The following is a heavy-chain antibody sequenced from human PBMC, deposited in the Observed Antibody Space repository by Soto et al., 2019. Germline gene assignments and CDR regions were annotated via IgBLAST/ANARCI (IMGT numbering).Heavy chain of an antibody. CDR3: TRDGRGLGRLSLFEY. V-gene: IGHV3-53*01. CDR2: IYSGETT. Sequence: RGSLRLSCGASGFNVNSDYMNWVRQTRGKGLEWVASIYSGETTYYADFVRGRFTISSDKSKNTLYFQLSSLRIEDTAVYYCTRDGRGLGRLSLFEYWGQGVLVTVSS. J-gene: IGHJ4*02. CDR1: GFNVNSDY. D-gene: IGHD2-21*02.